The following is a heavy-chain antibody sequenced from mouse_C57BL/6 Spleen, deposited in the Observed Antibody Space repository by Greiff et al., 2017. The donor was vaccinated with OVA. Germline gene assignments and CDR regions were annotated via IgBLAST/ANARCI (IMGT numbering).Heavy chain of an antibody. CDR1: GYTFTDYY. J-gene: IGHJ4*01. CDR2: INPNNGGT. D-gene: IGHD1-1*01. CDR3: ARGPHYYYGSSSYAMDY. Sequence: EVQLQQSGPELVKPGASVKISCRASGYTFTDYYMNWVKQSHGKSLEWIGDINPNNGGTSYNQKFKGKATLTVDKSSSTAYMELRSLTSEDSAVYYCARGPHYYYGSSSYAMDYWGQGTSVTVSS. V-gene: IGHV1-26*01.